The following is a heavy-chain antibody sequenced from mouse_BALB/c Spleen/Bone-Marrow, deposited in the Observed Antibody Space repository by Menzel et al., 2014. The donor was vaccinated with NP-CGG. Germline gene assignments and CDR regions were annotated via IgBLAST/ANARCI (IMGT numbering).Heavy chain of an antibody. J-gene: IGHJ3*01. D-gene: IGHD4-1*01. V-gene: IGHV3-1*02. CDR1: SGYS. Sequence: EVKLMESGPDLVKPSQSLSLTSGYSWHWIRQFPGNKLEWMGYIHYSGSTNYNPSLKSRISITRDTSKNQFFLQLNSVTTEDTATYYCARTGTWFAYWGQGTLVTVSA. CDR2: IHYSGST. CDR3: ARTGTWFAY.